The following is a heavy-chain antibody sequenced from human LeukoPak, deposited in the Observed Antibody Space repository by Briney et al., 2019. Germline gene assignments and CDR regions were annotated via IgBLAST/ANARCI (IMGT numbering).Heavy chain of an antibody. J-gene: IGHJ4*02. CDR2: IIPIFGTA. Sequence: ASVKVSCKASGGTFSSYAISWVRQAPGQGLEWMGGIIPIFGTANYAQKFPGRVTITTDESTSPAYMELSSLRSEDTAVYYCASGFPDCSSTSCRNYYFDYWGQGTLVTVSS. V-gene: IGHV1-69*05. D-gene: IGHD2-2*01. CDR1: GGTFSSYA. CDR3: ASGFPDCSSTSCRNYYFDY.